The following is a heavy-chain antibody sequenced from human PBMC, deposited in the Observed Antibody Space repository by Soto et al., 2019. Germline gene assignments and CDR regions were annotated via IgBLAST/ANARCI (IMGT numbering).Heavy chain of an antibody. CDR1: GYTFTNYG. J-gene: IGHJ2*01. Sequence: QVQLVQSGAEVKKPGASVKVSCKASGYTFTNYGISWVRQAPGQGLEWMGWISADNGNAKYAQKLQGRGTLTTDTSTSTAYMELRSLRSDDTAVYYCARDFCRGSSCTRWYFDLWGRDTLVTVSS. CDR3: ARDFCRGSSCTRWYFDL. V-gene: IGHV1-18*01. D-gene: IGHD2-15*01. CDR2: ISADNGNA.